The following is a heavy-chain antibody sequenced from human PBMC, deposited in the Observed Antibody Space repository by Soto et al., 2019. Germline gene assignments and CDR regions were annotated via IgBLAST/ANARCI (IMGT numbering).Heavy chain of an antibody. V-gene: IGHV1-18*01. Sequence: QVQLVQSGAEVKKPGASVKVSCKASGYTFTSYGISWVRQAPGQGLEWMGWLSAYNGNTHYAQKLQGRVTITTDTSTSTAYMEVRSLRSADTAVYYCARERYHTHGPPVDYWGQGTLVTFSS. J-gene: IGHJ4*02. CDR2: LSAYNGNT. CDR3: ARERYHTHGPPVDY. CDR1: GYTFTSYG. D-gene: IGHD2-2*01.